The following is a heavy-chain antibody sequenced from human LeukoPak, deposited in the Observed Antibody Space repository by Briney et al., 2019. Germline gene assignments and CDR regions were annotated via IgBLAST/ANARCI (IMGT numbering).Heavy chain of an antibody. CDR1: GGTFSSYA. D-gene: IGHD3-22*01. V-gene: IGHV1-69*13. CDR2: IIPIFGTA. J-gene: IGHJ4*02. CDR3: ARAHPTYYYDSSGYYLDY. Sequence: ASVKVSCKASGGTFSSYAISWVRQAPGQGLEWMGGIIPIFGTANYAQKFQGRVTITADESTSTAYMELSSLRSEDAAVYYCARAHPTYYYDSSGYYLDYWGQGTLVTVSS.